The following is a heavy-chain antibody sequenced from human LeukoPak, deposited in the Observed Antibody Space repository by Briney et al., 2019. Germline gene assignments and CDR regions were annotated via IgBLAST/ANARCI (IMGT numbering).Heavy chain of an antibody. Sequence: ASVKVSCKASGYTFTSYGINWVRQAPGQGLEWMGWISAYNGDTNYAQKLQGRVTMTTDTSTSTAYMELRSLRSDDTAVYYCARDWSDSGYDFIRFDPWGQGTLVTVSS. CDR3: ARDWSDSGYDFIRFDP. D-gene: IGHD5-12*01. J-gene: IGHJ5*02. V-gene: IGHV1-18*01. CDR1: GYTFTSYG. CDR2: ISAYNGDT.